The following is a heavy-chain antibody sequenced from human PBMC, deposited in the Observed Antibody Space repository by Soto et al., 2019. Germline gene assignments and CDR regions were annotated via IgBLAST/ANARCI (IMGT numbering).Heavy chain of an antibody. CDR3: GRVSLYGDVGYYDF. J-gene: IGHJ4*02. CDR1: GGAFSTYG. CDR2: IVPIFGTT. V-gene: IGHV1-69*06. Sequence: QVQVVQSGTEVKTPGSSVKVSCKISGGAFSTYGIHWVRQAPGQGLEWVGGIVPIFGTTRNAQKFQGRVTFSADKSASTAYMDLTSLTSEDTAIYFCGRVSLYGDVGYYDFWGRGTLIAVSS. D-gene: IGHD4-17*01.